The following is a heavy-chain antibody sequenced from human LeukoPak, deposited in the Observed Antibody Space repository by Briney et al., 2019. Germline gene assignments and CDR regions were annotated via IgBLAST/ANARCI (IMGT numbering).Heavy chain of an antibody. CDR2: IGNSGTST. V-gene: IGHV3-23*01. CDR3: AQTRFISPRYCFDY. D-gene: IGHD2-15*01. Sequence: GGSLTLSCAASGFTFSNYAMSWVRQAPGKGLEWVSGIGNSGTSTYYADSVKGRLTIPRDNSKDTLFLQMNSLRAEDTAVYFCAQTRFISPRYCFDYWGQGTLVTVSS. CDR1: GFTFSNYA. J-gene: IGHJ4*02.